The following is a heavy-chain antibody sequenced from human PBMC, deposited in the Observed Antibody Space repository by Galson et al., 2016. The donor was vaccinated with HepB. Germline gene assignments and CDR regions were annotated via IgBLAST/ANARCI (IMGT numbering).Heavy chain of an antibody. D-gene: IGHD3-16*02. CDR1: GYAFAGYW. CDR3: AFAIGLSSDY. J-gene: IGHJ4*02. CDR2: IYPDDSGT. V-gene: IGHV5-51*03. Sequence: QSGAEVKKPGESLKISCEGSGYAFAGYWIGWVRQMPGEGLEWMGIIYPDDSGTRYSPSFLGQVTFSVDKSISTAYLQWSSLKASDTAVYYCAFAIGLSSDYWGQGTLVTVSS.